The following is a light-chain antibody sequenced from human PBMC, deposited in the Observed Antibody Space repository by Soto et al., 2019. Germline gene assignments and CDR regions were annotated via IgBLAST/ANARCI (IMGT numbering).Light chain of an antibody. CDR1: QTVLYRSNTTNY. CDR3: QQYYSSPRT. J-gene: IGKJ4*01. Sequence: DIVMTQSPDSLAVSLGERATINCKSSQTVLYRSNTTNYLSWYQQKPGQPPKFLIYWASTRESGVPDRFSGSGSGTDFTLTISSLQAEDVAVYYCQQYYSSPRTFGGGTKVEIK. V-gene: IGKV4-1*01. CDR2: WAS.